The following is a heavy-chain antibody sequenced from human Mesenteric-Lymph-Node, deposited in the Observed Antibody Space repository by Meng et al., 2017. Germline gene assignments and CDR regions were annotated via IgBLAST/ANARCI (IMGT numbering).Heavy chain of an antibody. J-gene: IGHJ4*02. CDR3: ASRSGYYLGADY. CDR1: GFTFSSYS. CDR2: ISSSSSYI. V-gene: IGHV3-21*01. Sequence: GESLKISCAASGFTFSSYSMNWVRQAPGKGLEWVSSISSSSSYIYYADSVKGRFTISRDNAKNSLYLQMNSLRAEDTAVYYCASRSGYYLGADYWGQGTLVTVSS. D-gene: IGHD3-22*01.